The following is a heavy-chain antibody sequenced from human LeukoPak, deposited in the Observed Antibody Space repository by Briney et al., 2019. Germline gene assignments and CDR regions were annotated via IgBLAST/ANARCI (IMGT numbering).Heavy chain of an antibody. CDR3: ARRLLRYYDSSAYYPYYFDY. V-gene: IGHV4-34*01. J-gene: IGHJ4*02. CDR2: INHSGGT. CDR1: GGSFSGYY. D-gene: IGHD3-22*01. Sequence: SETLSLTCAVYGGSFSGYYWSWIRQPPGKGLEWIGEINHSGGTNYTPSLKSRVTISVDTSKNQFSLKLSSVTAADTAVYYCARRLLRYYDSSAYYPYYFDYWGQGTLVTVSS.